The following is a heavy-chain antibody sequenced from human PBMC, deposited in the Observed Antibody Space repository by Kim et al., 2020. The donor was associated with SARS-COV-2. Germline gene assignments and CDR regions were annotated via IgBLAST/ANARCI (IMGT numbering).Heavy chain of an antibody. D-gene: IGHD6-13*01. CDR1: GFTFSNYW. V-gene: IGHV3-7*01. CDR3: TSWGAGNY. J-gene: IGHJ4*02. Sequence: GGSLRLSCAASGFTFSNYWMSWVRQAPGKGLEWVANIKRDGSEKYYVDSVRGRFTISRDNAQNSLFLQMNSLRVEDTAVYYCTSWGAGNYWGPGTLSPSP. CDR2: IKRDGSEK.